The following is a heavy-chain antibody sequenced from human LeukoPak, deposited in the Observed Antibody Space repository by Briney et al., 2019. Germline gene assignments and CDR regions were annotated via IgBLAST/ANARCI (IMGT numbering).Heavy chain of an antibody. V-gene: IGHV4-59*01. CDR1: GGSISSYY. CDR2: IYYSGST. J-gene: IGHJ4*02. CDR3: ARARYYYDSSGYYYPHYFDY. D-gene: IGHD3-22*01. Sequence: SETLSLTCTVSGGSISSYYWGWIRQPPGKGLEWIGYIYYSGSTNYNPSLKSRVTISVDTSKNQFSLKLSSVTAADTAVYYCARARYYYDSSGYYYPHYFDYWGQGTLVTVSS.